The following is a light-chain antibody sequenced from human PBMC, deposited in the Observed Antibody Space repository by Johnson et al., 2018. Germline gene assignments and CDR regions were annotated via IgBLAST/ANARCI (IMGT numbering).Light chain of an antibody. CDR3: GTWDSSLSAGNV. J-gene: IGLJ1*01. CDR2: ENN. CDR1: SSNIGNNY. V-gene: IGLV1-51*02. Sequence: QSVLTQPPSVSAAPGQKVTISCSGSSSNIGNNYVSWYQQLPGTAPKLLIYENNKRPSGIPDRFSGSKSGTSATLGITGLQTGDEAGNYCGTWDSSLSAGNVFGTVTKVTVL.